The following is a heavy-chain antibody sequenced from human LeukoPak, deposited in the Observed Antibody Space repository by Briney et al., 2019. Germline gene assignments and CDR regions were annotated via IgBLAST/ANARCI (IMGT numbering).Heavy chain of an antibody. Sequence: PGGSLRLSCAASGFTFSDSYMSWIRQAPGKGLEFISYISSIGTIHYADSVKGRFTISRDNAENSLYLQMNSLRAEDTALYYCARVSDPVMYYYYHMDVWGKGTTVTVSS. V-gene: IGHV3-11*01. D-gene: IGHD3-16*01. J-gene: IGHJ6*03. CDR1: GFTFSDSY. CDR2: ISSIGTI. CDR3: ARVSDPVMYYYYHMDV.